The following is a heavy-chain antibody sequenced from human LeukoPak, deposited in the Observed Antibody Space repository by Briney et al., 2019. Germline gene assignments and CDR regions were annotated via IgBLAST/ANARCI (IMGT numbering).Heavy chain of an antibody. Sequence: SVNVSCTASGGTFSSYAISWVRQAPGQGLEWMGGIIPIFGTANYAQKFQGRVTITADESTSTAYMELSSLRSEDTAVYYCARESAYCGGDCYLMAYYWGQGTLVTVSS. CDR3: ARESAYCGGDCYLMAYY. D-gene: IGHD2-21*02. CDR1: GGTFSSYA. V-gene: IGHV1-69*13. J-gene: IGHJ4*02. CDR2: IIPIFGTA.